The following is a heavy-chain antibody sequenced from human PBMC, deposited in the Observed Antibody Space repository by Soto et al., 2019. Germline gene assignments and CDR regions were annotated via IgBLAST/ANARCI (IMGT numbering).Heavy chain of an antibody. J-gene: IGHJ4*02. CDR3: VRDYGDYSGDY. V-gene: IGHV1-8*01. CDR1: GYTFSSYD. D-gene: IGHD4-17*01. Sequence: QVQLVQSGAEVKKPGASVKVSCKASGYTFSSYDIKWVRQATGQGLEWMGWMIPNSGKIGYAQKFQGRLTMTRNTSISTAYMELSSLRSEDTAVYYCVRDYGDYSGDYWGQGTLVTVSS. CDR2: MIPNSGKI.